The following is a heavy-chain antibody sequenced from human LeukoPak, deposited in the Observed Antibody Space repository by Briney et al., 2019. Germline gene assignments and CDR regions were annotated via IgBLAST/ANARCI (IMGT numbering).Heavy chain of an antibody. D-gene: IGHD3-10*01. J-gene: IGHJ6*03. CDR3: ARGNHYGSGSYFGYYYYYMDV. V-gene: IGHV4-39*07. Sequence: SETLSLTCTVSGGSISSSSYYWGWIRQPPGKGLEWIGSIYYSGSTYYNPSLKSRVTISVDTSKNQFSLKLSSVTAADTAVYYCARGNHYGSGSYFGYYYYYMDVWGKGTTVTVSS. CDR2: IYYSGST. CDR1: GGSISSSSYY.